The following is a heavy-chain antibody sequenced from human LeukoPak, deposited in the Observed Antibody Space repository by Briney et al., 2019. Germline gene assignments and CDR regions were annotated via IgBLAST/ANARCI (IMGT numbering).Heavy chain of an antibody. D-gene: IGHD1-1*01. CDR3: ARNEPAVSVVDAFDV. Sequence: ASVKVSCKASGYNFNSYYIHWVRQAPGQGLTWMGWINPDNGKTKYAPRFQGRVTMTWDTSINTAYVDLSGLRSDDTAVYYCARNEPAVSVVDAFDVWGQGTVVTDSS. CDR2: INPDNGKT. J-gene: IGHJ3*01. V-gene: IGHV1-2*02. CDR1: GYNFNSYY.